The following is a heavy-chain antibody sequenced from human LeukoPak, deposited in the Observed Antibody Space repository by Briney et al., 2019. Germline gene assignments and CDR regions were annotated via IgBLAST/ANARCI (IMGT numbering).Heavy chain of an antibody. CDR2: IYYSGST. J-gene: IGHJ5*02. V-gene: IGHV4-59*01. CDR3: ARTKYVSGEFDP. D-gene: IGHD3-10*01. Sequence: SETLSLTCAVYGGSFSGYYWSWIRQPPGKGLEWIGYIYYSGSTNYNPSLKSRVTISVDTSKNQFSLKLSSVTAADTAVYYCARTKYVSGEFDPWGQGTLVTVSS. CDR1: GGSFSGYY.